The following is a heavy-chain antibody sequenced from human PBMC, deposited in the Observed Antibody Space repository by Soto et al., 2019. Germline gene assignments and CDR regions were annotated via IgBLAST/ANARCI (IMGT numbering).Heavy chain of an antibody. CDR1: GGTFSNYA. J-gene: IGHJ4*02. CDR3: AIGTRNSWTCDF. Sequence: QVQVVQSGAEVKKPGSSVNVSCKASGGTFSNYAISWVRQAPGHGLEWVGGIIPLTETPVYAQTVQGRLTITADEITSAAYMELSSLRSDDTAVYHCAIGTRNSWTCDFWGQGTLVTVSS. D-gene: IGHD6-13*01. CDR2: IIPLTETP. V-gene: IGHV1-69*01.